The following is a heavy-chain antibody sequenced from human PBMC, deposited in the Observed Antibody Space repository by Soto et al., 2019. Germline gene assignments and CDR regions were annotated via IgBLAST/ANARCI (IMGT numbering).Heavy chain of an antibody. CDR1: GFTFSSYA. CDR2: ISYDGSNK. V-gene: IGHV3-30-3*01. CDR3: ASTMDV. Sequence: QVQLVESGGGVVQPGRSLRLSCAASGFTFSSYAMHWVRQAPGKGLEWVAVISYDGSNKYYADSVKGRFTISRDNSTNTLYLQMNSLRAEDTAVYYWASTMDVWGQGTTVSVSS. J-gene: IGHJ6*01.